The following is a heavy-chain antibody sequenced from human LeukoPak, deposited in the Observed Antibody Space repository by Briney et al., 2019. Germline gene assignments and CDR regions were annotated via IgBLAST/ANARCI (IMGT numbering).Heavy chain of an antibody. CDR3: VTEAYFALDI. V-gene: IGHV1-18*01. Sequence: ASVKVSCKASGYTFTSYGISWVRQAPGQGLEWMGWISAYNGNTNYAQKLRGRVTMATDTSTSTAYMELRSLRSDDTAVYYCVTEAYFALDIWGQGTMVTVSS. J-gene: IGHJ3*02. CDR1: GYTFTSYG. CDR2: ISAYNGNT. D-gene: IGHD2/OR15-2a*01.